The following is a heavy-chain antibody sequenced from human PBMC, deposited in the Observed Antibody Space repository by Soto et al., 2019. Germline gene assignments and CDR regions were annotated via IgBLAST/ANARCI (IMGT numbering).Heavy chain of an antibody. Sequence: LGESLRISCKGSGYSFTSYWISWVRQMPGKGLEWMGRIDPSDSYTNYSPSFQGHVTISADKSISTAYLQWSSLKASDTAMYYCARRNTSAYYYYYYGMDVWGQGTTVTVSS. J-gene: IGHJ6*02. CDR2: IDPSDSYT. CDR3: ARRNTSAYYYYYYGMDV. V-gene: IGHV5-10-1*01. CDR1: GYSFTSYW.